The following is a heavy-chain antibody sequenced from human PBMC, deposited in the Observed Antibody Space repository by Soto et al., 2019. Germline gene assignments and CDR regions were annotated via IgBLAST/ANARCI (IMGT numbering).Heavy chain of an antibody. D-gene: IGHD6-13*01. CDR1: GFTFSRYA. CDR3: AKGSAAARPYYFDY. CDR2: ITGGGSST. V-gene: IGHV3-23*01. Sequence: GGSLRLSCAASGFTFSRYAMSWVRQAPGKGLEWVSAITGGGSSTYYADSVKGRFTISRDNSKNTLALQMNGLRAEDTAGYYCAKGSAAARPYYFDYWGQGALVTVSS. J-gene: IGHJ4*02.